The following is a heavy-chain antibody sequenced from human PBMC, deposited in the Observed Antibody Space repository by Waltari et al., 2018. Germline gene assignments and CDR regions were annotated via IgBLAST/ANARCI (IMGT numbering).Heavy chain of an antibody. CDR1: GFTFSSYE. D-gene: IGHD4-17*01. J-gene: IGHJ3*02. CDR2: ISSSGSTI. Sequence: EVQLVESGGGLVQPGGSLRLSCAASGFTFSSYEMNWVRQAPGKGLEWVSYISSSGSTIYYADSVKCRFTISRDNAKNSLYLQMNSLRAEDTAVYYCARDLHGTVTKLGDAFDIWGQGTMVTVSS. V-gene: IGHV3-48*03. CDR3: ARDLHGTVTKLGDAFDI.